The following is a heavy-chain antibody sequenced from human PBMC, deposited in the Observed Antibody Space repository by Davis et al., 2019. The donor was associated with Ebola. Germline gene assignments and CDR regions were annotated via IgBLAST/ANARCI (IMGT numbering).Heavy chain of an antibody. V-gene: IGHV3-23*01. D-gene: IGHD1-26*01. CDR3: AKAPGRNYYYYYYMDV. CDR1: GFTFSSYA. Sequence: GESLKISCAASGFTFSSYAMSWVRQAPGKGLEWVSAISGSGGSTYYADSVKGRFTISRDNSKNTLYLQMNSLRAEDTAVYYCAKAPGRNYYYYYYMDVWGKGTTVTVSS. CDR2: ISGSGGST. J-gene: IGHJ6*03.